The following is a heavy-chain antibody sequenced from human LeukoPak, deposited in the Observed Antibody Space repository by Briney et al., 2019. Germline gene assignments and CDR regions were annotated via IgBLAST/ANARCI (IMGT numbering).Heavy chain of an antibody. CDR1: GGSISSDTYY. D-gene: IGHD3-10*01. CDR2: ISYTGTT. CDR3: ARAYYYGSGSYAFDI. Sequence: PSETLPLTCTVSGGSISSDTYYWGWIRQPPGKGLEWFGTISYTGTTFHNPSLQSRVTISVDTSKNQFSLKLSSVTAADTAVYFCARAYYYGSGSYAFDIWGQGTMVTVSS. V-gene: IGHV4-39*07. J-gene: IGHJ3*02.